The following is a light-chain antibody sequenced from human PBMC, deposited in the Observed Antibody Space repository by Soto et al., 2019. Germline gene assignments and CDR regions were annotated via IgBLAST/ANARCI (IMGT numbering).Light chain of an antibody. Sequence: QSALTQPASVSGSPGQSITISCTGTSSDVGGYKYVSWYQQHPGKAPKLMIYEVSYRPSGVSNRFSGSKSGNTASLTISGLQAEDEAGYYCSSYTSSGTVSFGGGTKLTVL. CDR3: SSYTSSGTVS. CDR2: EVS. V-gene: IGLV2-14*01. J-gene: IGLJ2*01. CDR1: SSDVGGYKY.